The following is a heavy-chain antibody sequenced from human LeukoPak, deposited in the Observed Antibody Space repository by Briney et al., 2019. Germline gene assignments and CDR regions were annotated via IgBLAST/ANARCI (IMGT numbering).Heavy chain of an antibody. CDR1: GHAFTSYG. V-gene: IGHV1-18*01. Sequence: ASVKVSCKASGHAFTSYGISWVRQAPGQGLEWMGWISAYNGNTNYAQKLQGRVTMTTDTSTSTAYMELRSLRSDDTAVYYCARGGGSYRLRYYYYGMDVWGQGTTVTVSS. J-gene: IGHJ6*02. CDR3: ARGGGSYRLRYYYYGMDV. CDR2: ISAYNGNT. D-gene: IGHD1-26*01.